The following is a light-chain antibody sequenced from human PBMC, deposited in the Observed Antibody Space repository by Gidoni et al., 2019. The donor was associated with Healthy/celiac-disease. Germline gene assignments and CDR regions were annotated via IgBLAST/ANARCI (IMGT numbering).Light chain of an antibody. CDR2: GKN. J-gene: IGLJ3*02. CDR3: NSRDSSGNHLRV. V-gene: IGLV3-19*01. CDR1: SLRSYY. Sequence: SSELTKDPAVSVALGQTVRITSQGDSLRSYYTSWYPQKPGQATVLVISGKNNRPSGLSDRFSGSSSGNTASLTITGAQAEDEADYYCNSRDSSGNHLRVFGGGTKLTVL.